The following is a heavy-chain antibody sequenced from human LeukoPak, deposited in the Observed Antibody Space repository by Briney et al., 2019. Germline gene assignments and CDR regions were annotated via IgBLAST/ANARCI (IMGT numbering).Heavy chain of an antibody. CDR2: ISGSGGIT. CDR3: AKAALYGDYAWYFDY. V-gene: IGHV3-23*01. J-gene: IGHJ4*02. CDR1: GFTFSSYA. D-gene: IGHD4-17*01. Sequence: GGSLRLSCAASGFTFSSYAMSWVRQAPGKGLEWVSAISGSGGITYYADSVKGRFTISRDNSKNTLYLQMNSLRAEDTAVYYCAKAALYGDYAWYFDYWGQGTLVTVSS.